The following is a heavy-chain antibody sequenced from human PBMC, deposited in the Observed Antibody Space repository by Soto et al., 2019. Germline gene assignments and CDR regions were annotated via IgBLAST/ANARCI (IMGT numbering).Heavy chain of an antibody. D-gene: IGHD1-26*01. CDR3: ANLAKNYYHYMDV. CDR2: INPSGGST. V-gene: IGHV1-46*01. J-gene: IGHJ6*03. Sequence: ASVKVSCKASGYTFTSYYMHWVRQAPGQGLEWMGIINPSGGSTSYAHKFQGRVTMTRDTATSTVYMELSSLRSEDTAVYYCANLAKNYYHYMDVWGKGTTVTVSS. CDR1: GYTFTSYY.